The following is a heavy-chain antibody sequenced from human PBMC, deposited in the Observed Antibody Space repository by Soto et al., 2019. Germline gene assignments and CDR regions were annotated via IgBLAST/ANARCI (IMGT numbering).Heavy chain of an antibody. V-gene: IGHV5-51*01. CDR2: IYPGDSDT. CDR3: ARTYYDILTGYYHFDY. J-gene: IGHJ4*02. CDR1: GYSFTSYW. Sequence: GESLKISCKGSGYSFTSYWTGWVRQMPGKGLEWMGIIYPGDSDTRYSPSFQGQVTISADKSISTAYLQWSSLKASDTAMYYCARTYYDILTGYYHFDYWGQGTLVTVSS. D-gene: IGHD3-9*01.